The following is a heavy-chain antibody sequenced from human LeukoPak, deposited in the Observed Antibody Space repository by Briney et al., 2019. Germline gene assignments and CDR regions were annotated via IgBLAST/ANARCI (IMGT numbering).Heavy chain of an antibody. CDR2: ISGSGGST. CDR1: GFAFSSYA. D-gene: IGHD4-17*01. V-gene: IGHV3-23*01. Sequence: GGSLRLSCAASGFAFSSYAMSWVRQAPGKGLEWVSAISGSGGSTYYADSVKGRFTISRDNSKNTLYLQMSSLRAEDTAVYYCAKDEGDYVYYFDYWGQGTLVTVSS. CDR3: AKDEGDYVYYFDY. J-gene: IGHJ4*02.